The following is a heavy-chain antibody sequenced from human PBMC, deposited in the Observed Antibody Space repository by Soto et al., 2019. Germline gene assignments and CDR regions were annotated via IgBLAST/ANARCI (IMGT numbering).Heavy chain of an antibody. CDR1: GFTFTRYS. J-gene: IGHJ4*02. CDR3: ARESEDLTSNFDY. V-gene: IGHV3-21*06. CDR2: ISSTTNYI. Sequence: GGSLSLSCAASGFTFTRYSMNWVRQAPGKGLEWVSSISSTTNYIYYGDSMKGRFTISRDNAKNSLYLEMNSLRAEDTAVYYCARESEDLTSNFDYWGQGTLVTVSS.